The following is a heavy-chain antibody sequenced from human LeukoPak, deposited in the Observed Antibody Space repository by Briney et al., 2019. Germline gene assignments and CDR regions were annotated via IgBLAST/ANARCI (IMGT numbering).Heavy chain of an antibody. CDR2: NNPSGGRT. V-gene: IGHV1-46*01. J-gene: IGHJ4*02. D-gene: IGHD1-26*01. CDR3: SRELGGSYFDY. CDR1: GYTFSNYY. Sequence: GASVKVSCKASGYTFSNYYVHWVRQAPGQGLEWMGVNNPSGGRTTYAQKFQGRVTMTRDTSTGTAYMDLSSLRSDDTAVYYCSRELGGSYFDYWGQGTLVTVSS.